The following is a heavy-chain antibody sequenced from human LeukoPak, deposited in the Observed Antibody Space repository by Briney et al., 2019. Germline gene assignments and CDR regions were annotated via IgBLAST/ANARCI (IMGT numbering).Heavy chain of an antibody. D-gene: IGHD3-10*01. CDR2: IYYSGST. J-gene: IGHJ3*02. CDR1: GGSLSSYY. Sequence: SGTLSLTCTVSGGSLSSYYWSWIRQPPGKGLEWVWYIYYSGSTNYNPSLKSRVTISVDTSKNQFSLKLSSVTAADTAVYYCARVGYYYGPGSYPDAFDIWGQGTMVTVSS. CDR3: ARVGYYYGPGSYPDAFDI. V-gene: IGHV4-59*01.